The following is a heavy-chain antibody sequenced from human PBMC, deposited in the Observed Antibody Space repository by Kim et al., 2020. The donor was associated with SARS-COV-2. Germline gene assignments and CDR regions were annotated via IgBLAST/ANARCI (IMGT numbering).Heavy chain of an antibody. CDR1: GGSISSYY. D-gene: IGHD2-15*01. J-gene: IGHJ2*01. Sequence: SETLSLTCTVSGGSISSYYWSWIRQPPGKGLEWIGYIYYSGSTNYNPSLKSRVTISVDTSKNQFSLKLSSVTAADTAVYYCAREGGPGGYCSGGSCPRSYWYFDLWGRGTLVTVSS. CDR3: AREGGPGGYCSGGSCPRSYWYFDL. V-gene: IGHV4-59*13. CDR2: IYYSGST.